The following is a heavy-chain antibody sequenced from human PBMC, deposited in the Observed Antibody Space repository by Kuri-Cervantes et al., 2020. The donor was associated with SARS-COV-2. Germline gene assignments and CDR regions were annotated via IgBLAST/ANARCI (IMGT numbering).Heavy chain of an antibody. CDR1: GGSFSGYY. J-gene: IGHJ6*02. Sequence: GSLRLSCAVYGGSFSGYYCSWIRQPPGKGLEWIGEINHSGSTNCSPSLKSRVTISVDTSKNQFSLKLSSVTTADTAVYYCARATRRNYYYGMDVWGQGTTVTVSS. CDR2: INHSGST. V-gene: IGHV4-34*01. CDR3: ARATRRNYYYGMDV.